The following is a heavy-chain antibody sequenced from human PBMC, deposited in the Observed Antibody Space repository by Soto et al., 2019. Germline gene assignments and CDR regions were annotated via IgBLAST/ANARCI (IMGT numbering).Heavy chain of an antibody. CDR2: IYWDNDK. J-gene: IGHJ6*02. Sequence: QITLKESGPTLVKPTQTLTLTCTISGFSLSTSGVGVGWIRQPPGKALEWLALIYWDNDKRYSPSLKSRLTITKDTPKNQVVLTMINMDPVDTATYYCIHSPYSNNDYPYYGMDVWGQGTTITVSS. V-gene: IGHV2-5*02. CDR3: IHSPYSNNDYPYYGMDV. D-gene: IGHD4-4*01. CDR1: GFSLSTSGVG.